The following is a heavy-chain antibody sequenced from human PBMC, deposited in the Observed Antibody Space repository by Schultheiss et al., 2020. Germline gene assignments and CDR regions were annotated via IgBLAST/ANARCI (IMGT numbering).Heavy chain of an antibody. D-gene: IGHD1-1*01. CDR3: ASGDNWNDNY. J-gene: IGHJ4*02. CDR1: GGSLSDNY. CDR2: IYYSGFT. V-gene: IGHV4-59*08. Sequence: SQTLSLTCTVSGGSLSDNYWSWIRQPPGKGLEWIGYIYYSGFTKYNPSLKSRITMAMDTSKSQFSLKLSSVTAADTAVYYCASGDNWNDNYWGQGTLVTVSS.